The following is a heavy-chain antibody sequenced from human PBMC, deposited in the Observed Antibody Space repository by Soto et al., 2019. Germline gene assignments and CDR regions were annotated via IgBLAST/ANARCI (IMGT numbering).Heavy chain of an antibody. J-gene: IGHJ5*02. CDR3: ARGYCTTNICDPWFDP. D-gene: IGHD2-8*01. CDR2: IYPGDSDT. V-gene: IGHV5-51*01. Sequence: PGESLKISCTGVGYSFTSYWIGWVRQMPGKGLEWMGIIYPGDSDTRYSPSFQGQVTISADKPISTVYLQWSSLKASDTAMYYCARGYCTTNICDPWFDPWGQGTLVTGSS. CDR1: GYSFTSYW.